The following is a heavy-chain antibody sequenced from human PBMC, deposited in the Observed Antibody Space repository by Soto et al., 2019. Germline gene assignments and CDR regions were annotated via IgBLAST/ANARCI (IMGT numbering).Heavy chain of an antibody. V-gene: IGHV1-2*04. CDR3: ASVDSTDRFNGVCSFVYHHVMAV. J-gene: IGHJ6*02. Sequence: AAVKLSCKSAGYSFTDYHIHWVRQAPGQGLEWLGRINPKSGGTSTAQKFQGWVTMTTDTSISTASMELTRLTSDDTAIYYCASVDSTDRFNGVCSFVYHHVMAVSGQRATVTVSS. CDR2: INPKSGGT. CDR1: GYSFTDYH. D-gene: IGHD3-16*02.